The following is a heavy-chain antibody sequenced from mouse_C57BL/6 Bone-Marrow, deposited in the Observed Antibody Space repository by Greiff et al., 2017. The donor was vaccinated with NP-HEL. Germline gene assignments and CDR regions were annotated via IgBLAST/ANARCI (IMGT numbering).Heavy chain of an antibody. V-gene: IGHV1-22*01. CDR1: GYTFTDYN. CDR3: ARWGTTVVVDY. CDR2: INPNNGGT. J-gene: IGHJ2*01. D-gene: IGHD1-1*01. Sequence: VQLKESGPELVKPGASVKMSCKASGYTFTDYNMHWVKQSHGKSLEWIGYINPNNGGTSSTQKFKGKATLTVNKSSSTAYMELRSLTSEDSAVYYCARWGTTVVVDYWGKGTTLTVSS.